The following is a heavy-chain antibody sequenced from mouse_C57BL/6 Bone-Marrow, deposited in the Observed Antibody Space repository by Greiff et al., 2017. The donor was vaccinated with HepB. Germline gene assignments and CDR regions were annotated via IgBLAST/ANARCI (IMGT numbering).Heavy chain of an antibody. V-gene: IGHV1-54*01. CDR3: ARDAHYGSRGPFDY. CDR1: GYAFTNYL. Sequence: QVQLQQSGAELVRPGTSVKVSCKASGYAFTNYLIEWVKQRPGQGLEWIGVINPGSGGTNYKEKFKGKATLTADKSSSTAYMQLSSLTSEDSAVYFCARDAHYGSRGPFDYWGQGTTLTVSS. CDR2: INPGSGGT. D-gene: IGHD1-1*01. J-gene: IGHJ2*01.